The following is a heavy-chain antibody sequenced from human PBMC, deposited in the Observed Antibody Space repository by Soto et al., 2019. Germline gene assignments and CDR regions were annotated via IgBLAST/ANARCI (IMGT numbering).Heavy chain of an antibody. V-gene: IGHV3-21*01. Sequence: PGESLKISCAASGFTFSSYAMTWVRLSPVTGLEWVATISRSSSHIYYGDSLKGRFIISRDNAKNSLFLQMNSLRAEDTVVYYCARGRGYFDSSDYYEDFWGQGTKVTVSS. CDR1: GFTFSSYA. D-gene: IGHD3-22*01. CDR3: ARGRGYFDSSDYYEDF. CDR2: ISRSSSHI. J-gene: IGHJ4*02.